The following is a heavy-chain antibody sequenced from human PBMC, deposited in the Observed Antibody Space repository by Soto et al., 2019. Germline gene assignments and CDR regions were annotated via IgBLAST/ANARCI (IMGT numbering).Heavy chain of an antibody. CDR1: GFTFSSYT. D-gene: IGHD1-1*01. V-gene: IGHV3-21*01. Sequence: GGSLRLSCAASGFTFSSYTLNWVRQAPGKGLEWVSSISSSSTYIYYTDSVKGRFTISRDNAKNSLYLQMDSLRAEDTAVYYCARDRSTYFDYWGQGTLVTVSS. J-gene: IGHJ4*02. CDR3: ARDRSTYFDY. CDR2: ISSSSTYI.